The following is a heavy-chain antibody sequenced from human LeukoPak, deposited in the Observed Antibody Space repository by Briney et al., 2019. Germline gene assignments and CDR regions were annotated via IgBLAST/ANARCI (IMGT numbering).Heavy chain of an antibody. Sequence: ASVKISCTASVYTFTGYYLHWVRQAPGQGLEWMGWISPNSDDTNNAQKFRGRGNMTRDTSISTAYLELSRLRSDDTAIYYCSRGGFDYWGQGTLVTVSS. V-gene: IGHV1-2*02. J-gene: IGHJ4*02. CDR3: SRGGFDY. CDR1: VYTFTGYY. CDR2: ISPNSDDT.